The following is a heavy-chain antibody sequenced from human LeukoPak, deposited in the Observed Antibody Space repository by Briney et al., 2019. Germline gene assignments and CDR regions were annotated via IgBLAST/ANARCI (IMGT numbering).Heavy chain of an antibody. CDR3: VRDPDALDY. V-gene: IGHV3-48*02. CDR1: AFTLTGYS. CDR2: LRYNGETE. Sequence: GRSLRLSCVVSAFTLTGYSMGWVRHADGKGMEWVAYLRYNGETEYYADSVKGRFAISRDNAKNSLYLQMNSLRDEDTAVYYCVRDPDALDYWGQGTLVTVSS. J-gene: IGHJ4*02.